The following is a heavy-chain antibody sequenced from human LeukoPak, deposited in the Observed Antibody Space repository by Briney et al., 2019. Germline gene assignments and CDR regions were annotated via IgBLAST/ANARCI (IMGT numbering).Heavy chain of an antibody. J-gene: IGHJ4*02. CDR2: IYSIGST. V-gene: IGHV4-59*01. CDR3: ARVKWYYDSSGYQGAARQYYFDY. Sequence: SETLSLTCTVSGGSIGSYSWSWIRQPPGKGLEWIGYIYSIGSTNYNPSLKSRVTISVDTSKNQFSLKLSSVTAADTAVYYCARVKWYYDSSGYQGAARQYYFDYWGQGTLVTVSS. D-gene: IGHD3-22*01. CDR1: GGSIGSYS.